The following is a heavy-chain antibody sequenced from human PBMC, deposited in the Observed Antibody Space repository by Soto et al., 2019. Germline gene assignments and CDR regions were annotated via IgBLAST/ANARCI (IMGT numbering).Heavy chain of an antibody. CDR1: GYTFTGYY. J-gene: IGHJ6*02. CDR2: INPNSGGT. V-gene: IGHV1-2*04. Sequence: GASVKVSCKASGYTFTGYYMHWVRQAPGQGLEWMGWINPNSGGTNYAQKFQGWVTMTRDTSISTAYMELSRLRSDDTAVYYCARANYDILTGPLGYYYGMDVWGQGTTVTVSS. CDR3: ARANYDILTGPLGYYYGMDV. D-gene: IGHD3-9*01.